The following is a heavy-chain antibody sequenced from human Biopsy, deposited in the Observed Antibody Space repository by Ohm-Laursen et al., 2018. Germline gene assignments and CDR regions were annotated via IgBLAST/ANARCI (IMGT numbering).Heavy chain of an antibody. CDR3: ARSPASTWTGYFES. D-gene: IGHD6-13*01. CDR2: IYYSGTT. CDR1: DFPLSSGAFY. J-gene: IGHJ4*02. V-gene: IGHV4-31*03. Sequence: SQTLSLTYRVSDFPLSSGAFYWSWIRQRPGKGLEWIGYIYYSGTTSFNPSLKSRVTMSVDTSANHFSLKLNSVTAADTALYYCARSPASTWTGYFESWGQGSLVTVSS.